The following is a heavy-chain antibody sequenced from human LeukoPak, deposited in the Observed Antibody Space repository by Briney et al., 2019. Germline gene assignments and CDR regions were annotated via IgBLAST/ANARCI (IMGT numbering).Heavy chain of an antibody. V-gene: IGHV3-30*18. Sequence: PGGSLRLSCAASGFTFSSYGMHWVRQAPGKGLEWVSVISYDGSNKYYADSVKGRFTISRDNSKNTLYLQMNSLRAEDTAVYYCAKVFAIPICYFDYWGQGTLVTVSS. J-gene: IGHJ4*02. CDR1: GFTFSSYG. CDR2: ISYDGSNK. CDR3: AKVFAIPICYFDY. D-gene: IGHD2-2*02.